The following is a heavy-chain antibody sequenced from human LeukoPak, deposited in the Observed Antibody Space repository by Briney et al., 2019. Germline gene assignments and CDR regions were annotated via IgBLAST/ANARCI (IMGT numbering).Heavy chain of an antibody. CDR1: GSTFSSYS. CDR2: ISSSSSYI. V-gene: IGHV3-21*01. J-gene: IGHJ4*02. D-gene: IGHD6-13*01. CDR3: ARAAAPSPVTYYDY. Sequence: GGSLRLSCAASGSTFSSYSMNWVRQAPGKGLEWVSSISSSSSYIYYADSVKGRFTISRDNAKNSLYLQMNSLRAEDTAVYYCARAAAPSPVTYYDYWGQGTLVTVSS.